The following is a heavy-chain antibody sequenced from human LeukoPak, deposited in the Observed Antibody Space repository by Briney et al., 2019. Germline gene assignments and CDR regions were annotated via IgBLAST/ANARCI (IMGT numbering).Heavy chain of an antibody. CDR2: ISGYGGDT. D-gene: IGHD4-17*01. CDR3: VRGHDYGDYISDY. CDR1: GFTFSNYA. J-gene: IGHJ4*02. V-gene: IGHV3-23*01. Sequence: PGGSLRLSCAASGFTFSNYAMSWVRQAPGKGLEWVSSISGYGGDTYYTDSVKGRFTISRDNSKNTLYLQMNSLRAEDTAVYYCVRGHDYGDYISDYWGQGTLVTVSS.